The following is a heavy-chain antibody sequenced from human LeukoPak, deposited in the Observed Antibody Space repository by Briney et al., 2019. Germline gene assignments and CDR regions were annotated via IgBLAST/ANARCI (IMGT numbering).Heavy chain of an antibody. CDR2: IYSGGRT. V-gene: IGHV3-66*01. Sequence: GGSLRLSCAASRFTVSSNFMSWVRQAPGKGLEWVSGIYSGGRTEYTDSVKGRFSISRDNSKNTLYLQMNSLRAEDTAVYYCANLLRWEPYWGQGTLVTVSS. CDR3: ANLLRWEPY. J-gene: IGHJ4*02. D-gene: IGHD4-23*01. CDR1: RFTVSSNF.